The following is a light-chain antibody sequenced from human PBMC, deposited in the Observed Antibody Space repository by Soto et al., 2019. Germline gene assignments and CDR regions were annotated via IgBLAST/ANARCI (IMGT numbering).Light chain of an antibody. CDR2: GAS. Sequence: EIVLTQSPGTLSLSPGERDTLSCRASQSVSSSYLAWYQQKPGQAPRLLIYGASNRATGIPDRFSGSGSGTDFTLTISSLQPEDVAAYYCQKYNSAPLTFGGGTKVDIK. J-gene: IGKJ4*01. V-gene: IGKV3-20*01. CDR1: QSVSSSY. CDR3: QKYNSAPLT.